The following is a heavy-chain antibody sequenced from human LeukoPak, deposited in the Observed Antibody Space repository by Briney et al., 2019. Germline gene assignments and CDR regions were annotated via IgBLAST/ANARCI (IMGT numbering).Heavy chain of an antibody. CDR2: ISSSSSYI. J-gene: IGHJ5*02. CDR1: GFTFSSYS. V-gene: IGHV3-21*01. Sequence: PGGSLRLSCAASGFTFSSYSMNWVRQAPGKGLEWVSSISSSSSYIYYADSVKGRFTISRDNAKNSLYLQMNSLRAEDTAVYYCAREGYYDSSGYYYARNWFDPWGQGTLVTVSS. CDR3: AREGYYDSSGYYYARNWFDP. D-gene: IGHD3-22*01.